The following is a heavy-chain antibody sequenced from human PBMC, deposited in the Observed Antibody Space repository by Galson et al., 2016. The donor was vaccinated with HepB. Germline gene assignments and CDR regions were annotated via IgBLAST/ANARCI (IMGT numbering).Heavy chain of an antibody. CDR3: AASSNKILRFEPTPHFEY. CDR1: GLTYSDFY. D-gene: IGHD2-8*01. J-gene: IGHJ4*02. Sequence: SLRLSCAASGLTYSDFYMYWLRQAPGQGLQWVSYISNNNVYSNYGDFVKGRFTISRDNTKNLVFLQMSGLRAEDTALYFCAASSNKILRFEPTPHFEYWGQGALVTVSS. CDR2: ISNNNVYS. V-gene: IGHV3-11*06.